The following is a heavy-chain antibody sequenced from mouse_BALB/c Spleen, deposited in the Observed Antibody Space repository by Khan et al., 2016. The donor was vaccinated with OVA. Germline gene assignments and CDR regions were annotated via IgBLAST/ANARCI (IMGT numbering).Heavy chain of an antibody. D-gene: IGHD1-1*01. Sequence: VRLQQSGPELVRPGASVKISCKTSGYSFTGYFMNWEMQSHGKSLAWIGRINPHIGETFYNQRFKDKATLTVDESSSTAHMELRILASEDSAVYYCTRIYRSDFDYWGQGTTLTVSS. CDR1: GYSFTGYF. V-gene: IGHV1-20*02. CDR2: INPHIGET. CDR3: TRIYRSDFDY. J-gene: IGHJ2*01.